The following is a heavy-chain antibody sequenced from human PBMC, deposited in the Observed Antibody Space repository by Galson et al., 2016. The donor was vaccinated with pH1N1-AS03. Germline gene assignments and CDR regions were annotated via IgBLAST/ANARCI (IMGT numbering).Heavy chain of an antibody. CDR2: IIIGRGLPP. D-gene: IGHD3-10*01. Sequence: SEPLSLTCTVSRGSFGGAYWTWIRQPPGKGLEWIGEIIIGRGLPPTYTPSLKRRVTISIDTSRGELSLKLRSVTAADTGVYYCARRPTGIDYWGQGVQVTVSS. CDR3: ARRPTGIDY. V-gene: IGHV4-34*12. CDR1: RGSFGGAY. J-gene: IGHJ4*02.